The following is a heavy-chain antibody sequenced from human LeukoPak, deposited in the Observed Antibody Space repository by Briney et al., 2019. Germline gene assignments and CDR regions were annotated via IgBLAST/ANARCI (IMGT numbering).Heavy chain of an antibody. J-gene: IGHJ1*01. CDR1: GFTFSSYA. D-gene: IGHD4-17*01. CDR2: ISGSGGST. V-gene: IGHV3-23*01. CDR3: AKDNDYADFQH. Sequence: GGSLRLSCAASGFTFSSYAMSWVRQAPGKGLEWVSAISGSGGSTYYADSVKGRYTISRDNSKNTLYLQMNSLRAEDTAVYYCAKDNDYADFQHWGQGTLVTVSS.